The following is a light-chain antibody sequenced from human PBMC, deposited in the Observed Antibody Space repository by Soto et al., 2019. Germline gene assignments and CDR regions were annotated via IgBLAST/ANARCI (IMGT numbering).Light chain of an antibody. CDR1: QTVSSSS. Sequence: ENVLTQSPGTLSLSPGERATLSCRASQTVSSSSLAWYQQKPGQAPSLLIYGSSSRASGIPDRFRGSGSGTDFTLTISRLEPEDFAVYYCQQYSSSPSSFGQGTKLQIK. CDR3: QQYSSSPSS. CDR2: GSS. V-gene: IGKV3-20*01. J-gene: IGKJ2*03.